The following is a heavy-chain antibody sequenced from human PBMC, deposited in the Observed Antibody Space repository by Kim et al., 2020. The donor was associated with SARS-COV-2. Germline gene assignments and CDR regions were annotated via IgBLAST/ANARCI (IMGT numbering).Heavy chain of an antibody. Sequence: PQKLQGRGTITAAKSTSTAYMELSSLRSEDTAVYYCARVPSRILDWFDPWGQGTLVTVSS. D-gene: IGHD2-15*01. J-gene: IGHJ5*02. V-gene: IGHV1-69*04. CDR3: ARVPSRILDWFDP.